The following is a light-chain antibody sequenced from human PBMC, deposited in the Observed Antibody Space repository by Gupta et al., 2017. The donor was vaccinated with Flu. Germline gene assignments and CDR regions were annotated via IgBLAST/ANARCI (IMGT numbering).Light chain of an antibody. CDR1: QSISSY. V-gene: IGKV1-39*01. CDR3: QQGYSTPLT. CDR2: AAS. J-gene: IGKJ4*01. Sequence: DIQMTQSPPSLSASVGDRVTITCRASQSISSYLNWYQQKPGKAPKLLIYAASSLQSGVPSRFSGSGSGTDFTLTISSLQPEDFATYYCQQGYSTPLTFGGGTKVEIK.